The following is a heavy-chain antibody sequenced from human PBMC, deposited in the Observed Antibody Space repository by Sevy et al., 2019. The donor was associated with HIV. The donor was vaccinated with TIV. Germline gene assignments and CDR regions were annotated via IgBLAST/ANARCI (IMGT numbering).Heavy chain of an antibody. Sequence: RGFLRLSCAASGFTFSSYGMHWVRQAPDKGLERVAVIWYDGTNKYYADSVKGRFTISRDNSKNTLYLQMSSLRAEDTAVYYCARDKLPPVMITMVRGALSYFFDYWGQGTLVIVSS. CDR2: IWYDGTNK. V-gene: IGHV3-33*01. D-gene: IGHD3-10*01. CDR1: GFTFSSYG. J-gene: IGHJ4*02. CDR3: ARDKLPPVMITMVRGALSYFFDY.